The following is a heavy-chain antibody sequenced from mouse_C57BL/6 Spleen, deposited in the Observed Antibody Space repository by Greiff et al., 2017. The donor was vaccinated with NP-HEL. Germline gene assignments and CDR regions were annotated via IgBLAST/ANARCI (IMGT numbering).Heavy chain of an antibody. D-gene: IGHD4-1*01. V-gene: IGHV1-4*01. CDR3: AERTGYFDY. J-gene: IGHJ2*01. Sequence: VKLMESGAELARPGASVKMSCKASGYTFTSYTMHWVKQRPGQGLEWIGYINPSSGYTKYNQKFKDKATLTADKSSSTAYMQLSSLTSEDSAVYYCAERTGYFDYWGQGTTLTVSS. CDR2: INPSSGYT. CDR1: GYTFTSYT.